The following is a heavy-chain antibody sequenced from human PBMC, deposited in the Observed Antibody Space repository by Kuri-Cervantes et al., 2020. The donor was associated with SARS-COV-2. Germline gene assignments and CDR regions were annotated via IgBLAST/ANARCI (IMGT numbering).Heavy chain of an antibody. CDR2: IYHSGST. J-gene: IGHJ4*02. CDR1: GGSVSSGGYY. Sequence: SCTVSGGSVSSGGYYWSWIRQPPGKGLEWIGYIYHSGSTYYNPSLKSRVTISVDRSKNQFSLKLSSVTAADTAVYYCAHIVPKTMEFDYWGQGTLVTVSS. CDR3: AHIVPKTMEFDY. V-gene: IGHV4-30-2*01. D-gene: IGHD3-10*01.